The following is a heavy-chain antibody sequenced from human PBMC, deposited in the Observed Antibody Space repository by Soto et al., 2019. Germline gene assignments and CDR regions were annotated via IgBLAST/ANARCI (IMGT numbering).Heavy chain of an antibody. CDR3: GRGRSGEIGIFH. J-gene: IGHJ4*02. V-gene: IGHV1-2*02. Sequence: QVPLVQSGAEVKESGASVKVSCKASGYTFTGHYIHWVRQAPGQGFEWVGEIGPKNGDSRFAQKFQGRVSMTKDSSITTVYMELSNLSPDDTAVYYCGRGRSGEIGIFHWGQGTLVTVHS. D-gene: IGHD3-3*02. CDR1: GYTFTGHY. CDR2: IGPKNGDS.